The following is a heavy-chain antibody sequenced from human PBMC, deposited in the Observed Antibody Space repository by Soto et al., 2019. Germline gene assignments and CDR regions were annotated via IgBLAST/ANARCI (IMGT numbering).Heavy chain of an antibody. Sequence: GGSLRLSCAASGFTFISYAIHFVRQSPGKGLEWVAVISYDGSNKYYADSVKGRFTISRDNSKNTLYLQMNSLRAEDTAVYYCARDLRESMDVWGQGTTVTVSS. V-gene: IGHV3-30-3*01. CDR1: GFTFISYA. CDR3: ARDLRESMDV. J-gene: IGHJ6*02. CDR2: ISYDGSNK.